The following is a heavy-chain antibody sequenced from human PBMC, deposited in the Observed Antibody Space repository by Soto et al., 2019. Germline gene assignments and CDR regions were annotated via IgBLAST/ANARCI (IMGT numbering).Heavy chain of an antibody. D-gene: IGHD1-26*01. J-gene: IGHJ4*02. V-gene: IGHV3-23*01. Sequence: EVQLLDSGGGLVQPGGSLRLSCAASGFTFSNYDMTWVRQAPGKGLEWVSRIGGSGDRTYYADPVMGRFTISRDNSRNPLYLQMNSLKAEDTAMYYCAKVRLLPYYFAYWGQGALVTVS. CDR3: AKVRLLPYYFAY. CDR2: IGGSGDRT. CDR1: GFTFSNYD.